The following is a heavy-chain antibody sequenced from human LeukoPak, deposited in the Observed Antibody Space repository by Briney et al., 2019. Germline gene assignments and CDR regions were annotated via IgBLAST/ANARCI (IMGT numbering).Heavy chain of an antibody. V-gene: IGHV4-4*07. Sequence: SETLSLTCTVSGGSISSYYWSWIRQPAGKGLEWIGRIYTSGSTNYNPSLKSRVTMSVDTSKNQFSLKLSSVTAADTAVYYCARDHIVATIDLTENWFDPWGQGTLVTVSS. CDR1: GGSISSYY. CDR3: ARDHIVATIDLTENWFDP. D-gene: IGHD5-12*01. J-gene: IGHJ5*02. CDR2: IYTSGST.